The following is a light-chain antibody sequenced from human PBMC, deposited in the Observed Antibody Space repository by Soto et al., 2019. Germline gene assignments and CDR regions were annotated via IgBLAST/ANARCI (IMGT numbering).Light chain of an antibody. J-gene: IGKJ1*01. CDR2: GAS. CDR1: QSVSSN. V-gene: IGKV3-15*01. Sequence: EIVMTQSPATLSVSPGERATLSCRASQSVSSNLAWYQHKPGQAPRLLIYGASTRATGIPGRFSGSGSGTEFTLTISSLQSEDFAVYYCQLYNNWGTFGQGTKVEIK. CDR3: QLYNNWGT.